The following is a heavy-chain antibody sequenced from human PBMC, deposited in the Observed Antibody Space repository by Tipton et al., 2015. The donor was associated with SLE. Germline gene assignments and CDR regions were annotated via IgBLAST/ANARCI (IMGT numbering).Heavy chain of an antibody. CDR2: ITNSGGST. Sequence: GSLRLSCAPSGFTFSTYAMTWVRQAPGMGLEWVAFITNSGGSTYYAASVKGRFTISRDNSKNTLYLQMNSLRAEDTAVYYCAKDRGYIATGTGWFDPWGQGTLVTVSS. J-gene: IGHJ5*02. CDR3: AKDRGYIATGTGWFDP. CDR1: GFTFSTYA. D-gene: IGHD1-1*01. V-gene: IGHV3-23*01.